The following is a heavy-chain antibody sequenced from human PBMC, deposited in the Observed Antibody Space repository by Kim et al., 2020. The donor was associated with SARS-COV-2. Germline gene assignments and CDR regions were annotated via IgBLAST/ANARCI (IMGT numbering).Heavy chain of an antibody. Sequence: RVTISVDTSKNQFSLKLSSVTAADTAVYYCARHVLRYFDWLLEFLGYFDLWGRGTLVTVSS. J-gene: IGHJ2*01. V-gene: IGHV4-39*01. D-gene: IGHD3-9*01. CDR3: ARHVLRYFDWLLEFLGYFDL.